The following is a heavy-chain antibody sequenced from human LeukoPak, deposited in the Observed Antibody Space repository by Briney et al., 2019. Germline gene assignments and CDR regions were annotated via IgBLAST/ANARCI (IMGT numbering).Heavy chain of an antibody. V-gene: IGHV3-74*01. D-gene: IGHD3-16*01. CDR1: GFTFSSNW. CDR3: VRGLGGRPGH. J-gene: IGHJ4*02. CDR2: INEDGSTT. Sequence: GGSLRLSCAASGFTFSSNWMHWVRQAPGKGLVWVSRINEDGSTTNYADSVKGRFTISRDNAKNTLYLQMNSLRAEDTAVYYCVRGLGGRPGHWGQGTLVTVSS.